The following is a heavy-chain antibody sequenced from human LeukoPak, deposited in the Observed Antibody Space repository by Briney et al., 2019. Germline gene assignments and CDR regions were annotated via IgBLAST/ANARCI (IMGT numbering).Heavy chain of an antibody. CDR2: ISSSSSYI. D-gene: IGHD3-16*01. CDR3: ARDPLSRSVWYSTDY. V-gene: IGHV3-21*01. J-gene: IGHJ4*02. Sequence: GGSLRLSCAASGFTFSSYSMNWVRQAPGKGLEWVSSISSSSSYIYYADSVKGRFTISRDNAKNSLYLQMNSLRAEDTAVYYCARDPLSRSVWYSTDYWGQGTLVTVS. CDR1: GFTFSSYS.